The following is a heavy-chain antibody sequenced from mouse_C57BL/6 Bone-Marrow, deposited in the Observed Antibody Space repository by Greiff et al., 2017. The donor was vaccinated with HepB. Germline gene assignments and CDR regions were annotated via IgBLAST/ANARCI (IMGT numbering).Heavy chain of an antibody. D-gene: IGHD2-14*01. CDR1: GFNIKDYY. V-gene: IGHV14-2*01. J-gene: IGHJ3*01. CDR3: ARSAYDGFAY. CDR2: IVPEDGET. Sequence: DVKLQESGAELVKPGASVTLSCTASGFNIKDYYMHWMKQRTEQGLEWIGRIVPEDGETKYAPKFQGKATITADTSSNTAYLQFSSLTSEDTAVYYCARSAYDGFAYWGQGTLVTVAA.